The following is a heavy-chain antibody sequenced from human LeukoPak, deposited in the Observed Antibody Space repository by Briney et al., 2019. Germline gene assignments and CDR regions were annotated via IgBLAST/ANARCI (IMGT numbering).Heavy chain of an antibody. CDR1: GGSISSYY. CDR2: IYYSGST. CDR3: ARLTLEEGFDY. J-gene: IGHJ4*02. Sequence: PSETLSLTCTVSGGSISSYYWSWIRQPPGKGLEWIGYIYYSGSTNYNPSLKSRVAISVDTSKNQFSLKLSSVTAADTAVYYCARLTLEEGFDYWGQGTLVTVSS. V-gene: IGHV4-59*08.